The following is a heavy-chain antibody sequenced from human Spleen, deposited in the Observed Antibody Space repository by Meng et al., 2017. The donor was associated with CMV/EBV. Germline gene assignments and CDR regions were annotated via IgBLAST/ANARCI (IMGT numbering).Heavy chain of an antibody. CDR1: GYTFTTYY. J-gene: IGHJ6*02. CDR2: INPNSGGT. D-gene: IGHD2-2*01. V-gene: IGHV1-2*02. Sequence: ASVKVSCKTSGYTFTTYYIHWVRQAPGQGLEWMGWINPNSGGTNYAQKFQGRVTMTRDTSISTAYMELSRLRSDDTAVYYCARSSRHCSSTSCEPYYYYYGMDVWGQGTTVTVSS. CDR3: ARSSRHCSSTSCEPYYYYYGMDV.